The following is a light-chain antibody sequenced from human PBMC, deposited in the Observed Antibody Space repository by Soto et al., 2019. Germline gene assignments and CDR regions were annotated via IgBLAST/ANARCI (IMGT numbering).Light chain of an antibody. CDR3: QHYNGYPQT. J-gene: IGKJ5*01. Sequence: DIQMTQSPSSLSASVGDRVTITCRASQGIDTYLAWFQQKPGKAPKTLIYAASSLHSGVPSRFSGSGFGTDFTLTISSLQNEDFATYYWQHYNGYPQTFGQGTRLDIK. CDR1: QGIDTY. V-gene: IGKV1-16*01. CDR2: AAS.